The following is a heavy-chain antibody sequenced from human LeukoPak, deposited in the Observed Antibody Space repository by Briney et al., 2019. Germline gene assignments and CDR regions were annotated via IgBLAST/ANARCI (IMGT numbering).Heavy chain of an antibody. J-gene: IGHJ3*02. CDR2: IYYSGST. CDR1: GGSISSSSYY. V-gene: IGHV4-39*01. Sequence: SETLSLTCTVSGGSISSSSYYWGWIRQPPGKGLEWIGSIYYSGSTYYNPSLKSRVTISVDTSKNQFSLKLSSVTAADTAVYYCARPGLYYYDSSGTAFDIWGQGTMVTVS. CDR3: ARPGLYYYDSSGTAFDI. D-gene: IGHD3-22*01.